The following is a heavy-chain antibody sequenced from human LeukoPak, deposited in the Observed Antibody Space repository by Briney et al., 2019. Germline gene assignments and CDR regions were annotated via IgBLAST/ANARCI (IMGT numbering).Heavy chain of an antibody. J-gene: IGHJ4*02. CDR1: GFTFSSYA. CDR2: INAGGATT. CDR3: ARERRDYYDGSGYYGAIDY. V-gene: IGHV3-23*01. Sequence: GGSLRLSCAASGFTFSSYAMNWVRQAPGKGLEWVAAINAGGATTKDADSVKGRFTISRDNAKNSLSLQMNSLRAEDTAVYYCARERRDYYDGSGYYGAIDYWGQGTLVTVSS. D-gene: IGHD3-22*01.